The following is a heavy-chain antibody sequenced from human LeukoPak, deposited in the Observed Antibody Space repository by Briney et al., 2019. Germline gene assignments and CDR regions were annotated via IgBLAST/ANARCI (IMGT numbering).Heavy chain of an antibody. Sequence: GGSLRLSCAASGFIFSDFPMNWVRQAPGMGLEWISYISRGGSSIYYAASVRGRFTISRDNSKNTLYLQMNSLRAEDTAVYYCARTNMEDYDFWSGYSYIGAFDIWGQGTMVTVSS. CDR2: ISRGGSSI. V-gene: IGHV3-48*01. D-gene: IGHD3-3*01. CDR1: GFIFSDFP. CDR3: ARTNMEDYDFWSGYSYIGAFDI. J-gene: IGHJ3*02.